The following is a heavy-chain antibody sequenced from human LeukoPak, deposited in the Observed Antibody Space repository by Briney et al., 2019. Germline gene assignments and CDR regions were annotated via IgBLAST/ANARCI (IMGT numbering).Heavy chain of an antibody. J-gene: IGHJ1*01. CDR1: GYTFTVYY. Sequence: ASVTVSFKASGYTFTVYYIHWVRQAPGQGLGWMGWINPNSGGTNYAQKFQGRVTMTRDTSINTAYMELSRLRSDDTAVYYCARAVAAAGAGAEYFQHWGQGTLVTVSS. CDR3: ARAVAAAGAGAEYFQH. V-gene: IGHV1-2*02. CDR2: INPNSGGT. D-gene: IGHD6-13*01.